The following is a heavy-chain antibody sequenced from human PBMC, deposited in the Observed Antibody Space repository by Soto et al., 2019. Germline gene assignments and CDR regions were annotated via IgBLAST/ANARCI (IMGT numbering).Heavy chain of an antibody. V-gene: IGHV3-66*04. Sequence: PGGSLGLSCAASGFTVSSNYMSWVRQAPGKGLEWVSVIYSGGSTYYADSVKGRFTISRDNSKNTLYLQMNSLRAEDTAVYYCARHAAEYYYDSIGYYPHGFDPWGQGTLVTVSS. D-gene: IGHD3-22*01. CDR1: GFTVSSNY. J-gene: IGHJ5*02. CDR2: IYSGGST. CDR3: ARHAAEYYYDSIGYYPHGFDP.